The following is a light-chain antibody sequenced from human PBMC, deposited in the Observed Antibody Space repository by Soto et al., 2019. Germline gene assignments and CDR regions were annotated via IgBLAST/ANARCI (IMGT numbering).Light chain of an antibody. CDR3: QQSYSTPLT. Sequence: ESWLTQSPGTLSLSPWEIATFSCSASQSVSSSYLVWFQQKPGQAPRLLIHGASTRATGFPARFSGSGSGTDFTLTISSLQPEDFATYYCQQSYSTPLTFGGGTKVDIK. CDR1: QSVSSSY. V-gene: IGKV3-20*01. J-gene: IGKJ4*01. CDR2: GAS.